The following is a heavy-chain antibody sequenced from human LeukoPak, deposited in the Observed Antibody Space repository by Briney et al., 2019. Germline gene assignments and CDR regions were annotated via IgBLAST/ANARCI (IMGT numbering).Heavy chain of an antibody. D-gene: IGHD5-18*01. Sequence: PGRSLRLSCAASGFTFSSYAMHWVRQVPGKGLEWVAVISYDGSNKYYADSVKGRFTISRDNSKNTLYLQMNSLRAEDTAVYYCARALSLWLSNFDYWGQGTLVTVSS. CDR2: ISYDGSNK. CDR3: ARALSLWLSNFDY. J-gene: IGHJ4*02. CDR1: GFTFSSYA. V-gene: IGHV3-30*04.